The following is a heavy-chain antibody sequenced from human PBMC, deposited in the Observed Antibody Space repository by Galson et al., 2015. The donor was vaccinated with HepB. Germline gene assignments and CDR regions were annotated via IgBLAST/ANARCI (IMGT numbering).Heavy chain of an antibody. CDR1: GFTFSSSL. CDR2: ITDGGGST. J-gene: IGHJ6*02. Sequence: SLRLSCAASGFTFSSSLMTWVRQAPGKGLEWVSVITDGGGSTYYADSVKGRFIVSRHDSKNTLYLQMNSLRAEDTALYYCTRERVEWFGYGGDSYPGYYYYAMDVWGQGTTVTVSS. V-gene: IGHV3-23*01. D-gene: IGHD2-21*02. CDR3: TRERVEWFGYGGDSYPGYYYYAMDV.